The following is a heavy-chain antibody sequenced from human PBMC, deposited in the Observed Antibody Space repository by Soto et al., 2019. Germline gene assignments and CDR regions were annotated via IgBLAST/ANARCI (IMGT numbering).Heavy chain of an antibody. V-gene: IGHV3-30-3*01. CDR1: GFTFSSYA. D-gene: IGHD6-13*01. CDR2: ISYEGSNK. Sequence: QVQLVESGGGVVQPGRSLRLSCAASGFTFSSYAMHWVRQAPGKGLEWVAVISYEGSNKYYADSVKGRFTISRDNSKNTLYLQMNSLRAEDTAVYYCARELRWSHIYYGMDVWGQGTTVTVSS. J-gene: IGHJ6*02. CDR3: ARELRWSHIYYGMDV.